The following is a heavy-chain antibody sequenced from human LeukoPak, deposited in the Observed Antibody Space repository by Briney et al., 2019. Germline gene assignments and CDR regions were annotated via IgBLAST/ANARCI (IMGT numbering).Heavy chain of an antibody. CDR3: ARGDSSEGLDY. CDR1: GGSISSYY. V-gene: IGHV4-59*01. D-gene: IGHD6-19*01. J-gene: IGHJ4*02. CDR2: IYYSGST. Sequence: SETLSLTCTVSGGSISSYYWSWIRQPPGKGLEWIGYIYYSGSTNYNPSLKSRVTISVDTPKNQFSLKLSSVTAADTAVYYCARGDSSEGLDYWGQGTLVTVSS.